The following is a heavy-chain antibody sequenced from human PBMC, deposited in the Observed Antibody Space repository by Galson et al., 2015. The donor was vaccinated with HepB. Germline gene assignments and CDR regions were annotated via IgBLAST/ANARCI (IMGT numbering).Heavy chain of an antibody. CDR3: AAANYDYIWGSYRSLDY. J-gene: IGHJ4*02. CDR2: IVVGSGNT. D-gene: IGHD3-16*02. V-gene: IGHV1-58*01. Sequence: SVKVSCKASGFTFTSSAVQWVRQARGQRLEWIGWIVVGSGNTNYVQKFQERVTITRDMSTSTAYMELSSLRSEDTAVYYCAAANYDYIWGSYRSLDYWGQGTLVTVSS. CDR1: GFTFTSSA.